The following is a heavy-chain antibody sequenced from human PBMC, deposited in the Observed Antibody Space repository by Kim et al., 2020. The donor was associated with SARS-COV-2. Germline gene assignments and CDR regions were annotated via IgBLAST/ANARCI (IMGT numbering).Heavy chain of an antibody. CDR3: ARSQHIVVVTATPSTYYGMDV. J-gene: IGHJ6*02. CDR1: GGSISSGGYY. V-gene: IGHV4-31*03. Sequence: SETLSITCTVSGGSISSGGYYWSWIPQHPGKGLEWIGYIYYSGSTYYNQALKSRVTISVDTSKNQFSLKLSSVTAADTAVYYWARSQHIVVVTATPSTYYGMDVWGHGTTVTVSS. CDR2: IYYSGST. D-gene: IGHD2-21*02.